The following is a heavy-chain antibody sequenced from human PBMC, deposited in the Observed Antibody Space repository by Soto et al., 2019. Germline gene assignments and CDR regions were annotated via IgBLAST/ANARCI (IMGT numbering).Heavy chain of an antibody. D-gene: IGHD1-1*01. CDR3: ARAGTRPYYYYGMDV. J-gene: IGHJ6*02. CDR1: GFTVSSNY. V-gene: IGHV3-53*01. CDR2: IYSGGST. Sequence: PGGSLRLSCAASGFTVSSNYMSWVRQAPGKGLEWGSVIYSGGSTYYAASVKGRFTISRDNSKNTLYLQMNTLRAEDTAVYYCARAGTRPYYYYGMDVWGQGTTGTVS.